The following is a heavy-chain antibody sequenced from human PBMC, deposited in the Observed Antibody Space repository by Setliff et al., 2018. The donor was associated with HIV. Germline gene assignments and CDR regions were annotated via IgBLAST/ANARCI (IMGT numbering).Heavy chain of an antibody. Sequence: ASVKVSCKASGYTFTGYYLHWVRQAPGQGLEWMGRINPIGGGTNYAQKFQGRVTITADESTSTAYMELSSLRSEDTAVYYCARGGVYYYDSSGWSMDYWGQGTLVTVSS. CDR1: GYTFTGYY. CDR3: ARGGVYYYDSSGWSMDY. V-gene: IGHV1-2*06. J-gene: IGHJ4*02. D-gene: IGHD3-22*01. CDR2: INPIGGGT.